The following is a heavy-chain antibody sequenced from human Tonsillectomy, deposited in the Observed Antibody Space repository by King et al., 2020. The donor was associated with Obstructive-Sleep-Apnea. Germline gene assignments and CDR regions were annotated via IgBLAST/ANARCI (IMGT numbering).Heavy chain of an antibody. CDR1: GGSISSSSYY. J-gene: IGHJ6*02. CDR2: IYYSGST. Sequence: QLQESGPGLVKPSETLSLTCTVSGGSISSSSYYWGWIRQPPGKGLEWIGSIYYSGSTYYNPSLKSRVTISVDTSKNQFSLKLSSVTAADTAMYYCARNSASYFPSGRVYYYYGMDVWGQGTTVTVSS. D-gene: IGHD3-10*01. CDR3: ARNSASYFPSGRVYYYYGMDV. V-gene: IGHV4-39*07.